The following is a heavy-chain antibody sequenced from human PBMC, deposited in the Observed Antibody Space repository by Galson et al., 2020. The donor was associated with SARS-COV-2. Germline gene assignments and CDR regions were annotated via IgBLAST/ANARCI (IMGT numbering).Heavy chain of an antibody. V-gene: IGHV3-30-3*01. CDR2: ISYAGSNK. D-gene: IGHD3-10*01. CDR3: ARSYGFGELLFVDYYYGMDV. CDR1: GFTFSSYA. Sequence: GGSLRLSCAASGFTFSSYAMHWVRQAPGKGLEWVAVISYAGSNKYYADSVKGRFTISRDNSKNTLYLQMNSLRAEDTAVYYCARSYGFGELLFVDYYYGMDVWGQGTTVTVSS. J-gene: IGHJ6*02.